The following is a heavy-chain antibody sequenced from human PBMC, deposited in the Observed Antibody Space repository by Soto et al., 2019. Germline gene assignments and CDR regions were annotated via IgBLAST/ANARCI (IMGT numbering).Heavy chain of an antibody. CDR2: INQDGNEK. CDR1: GFIFSNNW. CDR3: VKGVGYLGP. V-gene: IGHV3-7*01. Sequence: EVQLVESGGGLVQPGGSLRLSCAASGFIFSNNWMSWVRQAPGKGLEWVANINQDGNEKYYAASGKGRFIISRDTARNALSLQMNSLRADDTAVYYCVKGVGYLGPWGQGTLVTVSS. J-gene: IGHJ5*02. D-gene: IGHD2-15*01.